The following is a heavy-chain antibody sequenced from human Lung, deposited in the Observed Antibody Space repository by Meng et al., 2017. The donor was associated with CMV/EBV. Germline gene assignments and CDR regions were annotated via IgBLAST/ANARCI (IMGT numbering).Heavy chain of an antibody. D-gene: IGHD1-14*01. CDR2: IYWDDDK. J-gene: IGHJ5*02. V-gene: IGHV2-5*02. CDR3: ALFTGSWFDP. Sequence: QITLKDSGPTLVKPNQTLTLTCTFSGFSLSTSEVGVGWIRQPPGKALEWLAVIYWDDDKRYSPSLKSRLTITKDTSKNQVVLTLTNMDPVDTATYYCALFTGSWFDPWGQGTLVTVSS. CDR1: GFSLSTSEVG.